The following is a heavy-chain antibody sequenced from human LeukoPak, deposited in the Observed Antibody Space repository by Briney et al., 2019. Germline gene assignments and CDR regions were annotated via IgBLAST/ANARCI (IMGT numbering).Heavy chain of an antibody. Sequence: PGGSLRLSCAASGFTFSSYAMSWVRQAPGKGLEWVSAISGSGGSTYYADSVKGRFTISRDNSKNTLYLQMNSLRAEDTAVYYCAKDHRGYSYGTDGSYFDYWGQGTLVTVSS. CDR2: ISGSGGST. CDR3: AKDHRGYSYGTDGSYFDY. D-gene: IGHD5-18*01. J-gene: IGHJ4*02. V-gene: IGHV3-23*01. CDR1: GFTFSSYA.